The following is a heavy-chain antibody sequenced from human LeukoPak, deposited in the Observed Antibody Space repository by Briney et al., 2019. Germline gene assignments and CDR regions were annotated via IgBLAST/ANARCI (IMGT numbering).Heavy chain of an antibody. J-gene: IGHJ4*02. D-gene: IGHD2-2*01. V-gene: IGHV1-2*02. CDR2: INPNSGGT. CDR3: ARVPSPAAML. CDR1: GYTFTGYC. Sequence: ASVKVSCKASGYTFTGYCMHWVRQAPGQGLEWMGWINPNSGGTNYAQKFQGRVTMTRDTSISTAYMELSRLRSDDTAVYYCARVPSPAAMLWGQGTLVTVSS.